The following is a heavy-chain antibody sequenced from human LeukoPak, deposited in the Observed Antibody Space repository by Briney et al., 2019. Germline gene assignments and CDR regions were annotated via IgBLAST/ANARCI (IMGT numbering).Heavy chain of an antibody. J-gene: IGHJ4*02. D-gene: IGHD2-8*01. Sequence: PGGSLRLSCAASGFTFSGSAMHWVRQASGKGLEWVGRIRSKANSYATAYAASVKGRFTTSRDDSNNTAYLQMNSLKTEYTAVYYCTSIMVAMDYWGQGTLVTVSS. V-gene: IGHV3-73*01. CDR1: GFTFSGSA. CDR2: IRSKANSYAT. CDR3: TSIMVAMDY.